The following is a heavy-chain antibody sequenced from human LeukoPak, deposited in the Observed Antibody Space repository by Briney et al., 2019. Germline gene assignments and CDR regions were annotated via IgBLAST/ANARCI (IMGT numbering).Heavy chain of an antibody. V-gene: IGHV4-59*08. D-gene: IGHD2-21*01. J-gene: IGHJ3*02. CDR2: IYYNGNT. CDR3: ARGPWRVNAFDI. CDR1: DGSINSYY. Sequence: PSETLSLTCSVSDGSINSYYWNWIRRPPGKGLEWIGYIYYNGNTNYSPSLKSRVTMSVDTSKNQFSLKLSSVTAADTAAYFCARGPWRVNAFDIWGQGTMVTVSS.